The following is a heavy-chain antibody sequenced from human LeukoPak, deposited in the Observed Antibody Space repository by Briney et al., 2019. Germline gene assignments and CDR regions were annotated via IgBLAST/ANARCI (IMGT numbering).Heavy chain of an antibody. CDR2: IYYSGST. Sequence: SETLSLTCTVSGVSISSYYWSWIRQPPGKGLEWIGFIYYSGSTDFNPSLKSRVTISVDTSKNQFSLKLSSVTAADTAVYYCVRSGNVDGAFDIWGQGTMVTVSS. V-gene: IGHV4-59*01. CDR3: VRSGNVDGAFDI. D-gene: IGHD3-10*01. CDR1: GVSISSYY. J-gene: IGHJ3*02.